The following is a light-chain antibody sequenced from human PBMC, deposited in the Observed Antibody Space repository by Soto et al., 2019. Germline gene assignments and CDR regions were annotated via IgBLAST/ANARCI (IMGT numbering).Light chain of an antibody. V-gene: IGKV3-20*01. CDR2: GAS. CDR1: HSMSNSN. CDR3: QECASN. J-gene: IGKJ4*01. Sequence: IVLTQSPGALSLSPGDRATLSCRASHSMSNSNLAWYQHKPGQAPRLLIYGASNRATGIPDRFSGSGSGTDFILTINRLEPEDFAVYYWQECASNIGG.